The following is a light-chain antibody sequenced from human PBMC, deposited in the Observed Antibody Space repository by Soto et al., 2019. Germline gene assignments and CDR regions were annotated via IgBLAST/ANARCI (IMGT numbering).Light chain of an antibody. CDR1: ESVSSN. J-gene: IGKJ4*01. Sequence: EIGMTQSPATLSVSPGERATLSCRASESVSSNLAWYQQKPGQAPRLLIYGASTRATGIPARFSGSGSGTDFTLTISRLQSEDFTLYYCQQYNNWLTFGGGTKVEIK. V-gene: IGKV3-15*01. CDR3: QQYNNWLT. CDR2: GAS.